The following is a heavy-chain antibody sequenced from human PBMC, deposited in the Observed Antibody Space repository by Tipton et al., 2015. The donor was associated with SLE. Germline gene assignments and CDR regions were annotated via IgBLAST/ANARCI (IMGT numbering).Heavy chain of an antibody. CDR3: ARGSSSWYYFDY. CDR1: GFTFDDYA. D-gene: IGHD6-13*01. CDR2: ISWNSRSI. Sequence: SLRLSCAASGFTFDDYAMHWVRQAPGKGLDWVSGISWNSRSIGYGDSVKGRFTISRDNAKNSLDLQMNSLRVEDTAVYYCARGSSSWYYFDYWGQGTLVTVSS. V-gene: IGHV3-9*01. J-gene: IGHJ4*02.